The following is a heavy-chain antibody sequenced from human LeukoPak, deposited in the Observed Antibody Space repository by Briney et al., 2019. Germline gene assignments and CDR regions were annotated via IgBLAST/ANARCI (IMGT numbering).Heavy chain of an antibody. CDR3: ARGTEYYDILAGYYRGLLDY. V-gene: IGHV4-59*01. Sequence: PSETLSLTCTVSGGSISSYYWSWIRQPPGKGLEWIWGIYYSGSTNYNPSLKSRVTISVDPSKNQFSLKLSSVTAADTAVYYCARGTEYYDILAGYYRGLLDYWGQGTLVTVSS. CDR1: GGSISSYY. J-gene: IGHJ4*02. CDR2: IYYSGST. D-gene: IGHD3-9*01.